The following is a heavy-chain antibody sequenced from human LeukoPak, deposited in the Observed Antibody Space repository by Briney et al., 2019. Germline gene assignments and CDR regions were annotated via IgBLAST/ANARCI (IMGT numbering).Heavy chain of an antibody. CDR1: GGTYISYT. J-gene: IGHJ4*02. D-gene: IGHD1-26*01. Sequence: SVKVSFKAAGGTYISYTISSLRQAPGQELEWMGRIIPILGIANYAQKFQGRVTITADKSKSTDYMELSSLRSEDTAVYYCASLGYSGSPTPLDYWGQGTLVTGSS. CDR2: IIPILGIA. CDR3: ASLGYSGSPTPLDY. V-gene: IGHV1-69*02.